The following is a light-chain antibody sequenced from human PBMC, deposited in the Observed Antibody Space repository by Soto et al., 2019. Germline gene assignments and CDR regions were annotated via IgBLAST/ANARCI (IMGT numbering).Light chain of an antibody. V-gene: IGKV1-9*01. J-gene: IGKJ2*01. Sequence: DIQLTQSPSFLSASVGDRVTITCRASQGISSYLAWYQQKPGKATKLLIYAASTLQSGVPSRFSGSGSGTEFTLTISSLQPEDFATYYCQQLNSYPLTFGQGTKLEI. CDR2: AAS. CDR3: QQLNSYPLT. CDR1: QGISSY.